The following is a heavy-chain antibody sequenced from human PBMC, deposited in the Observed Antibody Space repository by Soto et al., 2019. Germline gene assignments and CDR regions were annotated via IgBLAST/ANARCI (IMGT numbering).Heavy chain of an antibody. CDR3: AKDHPSKIFGVVQRTFDP. Sequence: PGGSLRLSCAASGFTFSSYAMFWVRQTPGKGLEWVSSISGSGDRTNYADFVKGRFTISRDNSKNTLYLEMNSLRAEDTAIYYCAKDHPSKIFGVVQRTFDPWGQGTLVTVSS. D-gene: IGHD3-3*01. V-gene: IGHV3-23*01. CDR1: GFTFSSYA. CDR2: ISGSGDRT. J-gene: IGHJ5*02.